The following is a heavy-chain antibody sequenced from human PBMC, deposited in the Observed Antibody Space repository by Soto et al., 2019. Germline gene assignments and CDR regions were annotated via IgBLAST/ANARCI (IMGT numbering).Heavy chain of an antibody. CDR3: ARMPSGSYYYYYGMDV. CDR1: GFSLSTSGMC. D-gene: IGHD1-26*01. J-gene: IGHJ6*02. CDR2: IDWDDDK. V-gene: IGHV2-70*01. Sequence: SGPTLVNPTQTLTLTCTFSGFSLSTSGMCVSWIRQPPGKALEWLALIDWDDDKYYSTSLKTRLTISKDTSKNQVVLTMTNMDPVDTATYYCARMPSGSYYYYYGMDVCGEGTTLTV.